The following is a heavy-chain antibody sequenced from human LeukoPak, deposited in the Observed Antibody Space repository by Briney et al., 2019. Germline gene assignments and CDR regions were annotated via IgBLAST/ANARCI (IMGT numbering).Heavy chain of an antibody. CDR3: ARDYYDSSGYYSDY. CDR2: IYYSGST. V-gene: IGHV4-59*11. CDR1: GGSISSHY. Sequence: SETRSLACTVSGGSISSHYWSWIRQPPGKGLEWIGYIYYSGSTNYNPSLKSRVTISGDTSKNQFSLKLSSVTAADTAVYYCARDYYDSSGYYSDYWGQGTLVTVSS. J-gene: IGHJ4*02. D-gene: IGHD3-22*01.